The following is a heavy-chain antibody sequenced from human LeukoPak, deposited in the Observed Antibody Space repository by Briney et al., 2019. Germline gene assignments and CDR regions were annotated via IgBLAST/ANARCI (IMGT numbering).Heavy chain of an antibody. CDR1: GFTFSTHA. Sequence: GGSLRLSCAASGFTFSTHAMSWVRQAPGKGLEWVSAISSTSSRTYYTDSVKGRFTISRDNSKNTLYLQMNSLRAEDTAAYYCAKDVRQLVPGAFDYWGQGTLVTVSS. V-gene: IGHV3-23*01. J-gene: IGHJ4*02. D-gene: IGHD6-13*01. CDR2: ISSTSSRT. CDR3: AKDVRQLVPGAFDY.